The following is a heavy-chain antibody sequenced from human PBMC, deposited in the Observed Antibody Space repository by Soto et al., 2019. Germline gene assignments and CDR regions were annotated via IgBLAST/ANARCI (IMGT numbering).Heavy chain of an antibody. CDR2: INYSGST. Sequence: SETLSLTCAVYGGSFANYYWNWIRQPPGKGLEWIGEINYSGSTDYNPSLESRVTISVDTSKNQFSLKLSSVTAADTAVYYCARDSAYYYDSSGSGMDVWGQGTTVTVSS. J-gene: IGHJ6*02. CDR1: GGSFANYY. D-gene: IGHD3-22*01. CDR3: ARDSAYYYDSSGSGMDV. V-gene: IGHV4-34*01.